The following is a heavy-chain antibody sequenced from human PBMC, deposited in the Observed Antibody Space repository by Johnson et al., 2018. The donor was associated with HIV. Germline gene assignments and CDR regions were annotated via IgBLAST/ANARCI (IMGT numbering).Heavy chain of an antibody. CDR1: GFTFSSYG. Sequence: QVQLVESGGGVVQPGRSLRLSCAASGFTFSSYGMHWVRQAPGKGLEWVTVISYDGTNKYYADSVKGRFTISRDNSKNTLYLQMNSLRAEDTAVYYCARELPGGDAFDIWGQGTMVTVSS. D-gene: IGHD2-15*01. V-gene: IGHV3-30*03. J-gene: IGHJ3*02. CDR3: ARELPGGDAFDI. CDR2: ISYDGTNK.